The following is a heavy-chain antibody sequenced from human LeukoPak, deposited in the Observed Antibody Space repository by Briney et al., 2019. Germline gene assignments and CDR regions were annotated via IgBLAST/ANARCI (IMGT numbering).Heavy chain of an antibody. CDR3: AREGFGEKGYFDY. D-gene: IGHD3-16*01. J-gene: IGHJ4*02. V-gene: IGHV3-13*01. CDR2: IGTAGDT. Sequence: GGSLRLSCAASRFNFNSFVMGWVRQPPGKGLEWVSAIGTAGDTYYPGSVKGRFTISRENAKNSLYLQMNSLRAGDTAVYYCAREGFGEKGYFDYWGQGTLVTVSS. CDR1: RFNFNSFV.